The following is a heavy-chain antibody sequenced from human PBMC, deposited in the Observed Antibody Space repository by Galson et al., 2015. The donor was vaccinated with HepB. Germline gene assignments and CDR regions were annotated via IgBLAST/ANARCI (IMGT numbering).Heavy chain of an antibody. CDR2: IWYDGSNK. CDR3: ALSSLDYGDYVGAFDI. Sequence: SLRLSCAASGFTFSSYGIHWVRQAPGKGLEWVAVIWYDGSNKYYADSVKGRFTISRDNSKNTLYLQMNSLRAEDTAVYYCALSSLDYGDYVGAFDIWGQGTMVTVSS. D-gene: IGHD4-17*01. V-gene: IGHV3-33*08. J-gene: IGHJ3*02. CDR1: GFTFSSYG.